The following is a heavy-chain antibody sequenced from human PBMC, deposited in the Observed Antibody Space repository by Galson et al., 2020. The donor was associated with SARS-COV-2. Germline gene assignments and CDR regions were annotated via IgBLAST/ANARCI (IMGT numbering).Heavy chain of an antibody. J-gene: IGHJ4*02. V-gene: IGHV5-51*01. Sequence: GESLKISCKASEYRFTSYWIGWVRQTPEKGLEWVGIIYPGDSDTRYSPSFQGQVTISADKSISTAYLQWSSLKASDTAIYYCARHNQGSGDYMVDYWGQGTLVTVSS. D-gene: IGHD4-17*01. CDR2: IYPGDSDT. CDR1: EYRFTSYW. CDR3: ARHNQGSGDYMVDY.